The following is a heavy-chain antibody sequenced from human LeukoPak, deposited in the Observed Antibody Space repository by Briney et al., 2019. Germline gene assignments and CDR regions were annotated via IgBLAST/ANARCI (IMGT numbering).Heavy chain of an antibody. CDR3: ARELVAGYFDY. Sequence: ASVKVSCKASGYTFTSYAIHWVRQAPGQRLEWMGWINAGNGNTKYSQKFQGRVTITRDTSASTAYMELSSLRSEDTAVYYCARELVAGYFDYWGQGTLVTVSS. D-gene: IGHD6-19*01. CDR1: GYTFTSYA. J-gene: IGHJ4*02. V-gene: IGHV1-3*01. CDR2: INAGNGNT.